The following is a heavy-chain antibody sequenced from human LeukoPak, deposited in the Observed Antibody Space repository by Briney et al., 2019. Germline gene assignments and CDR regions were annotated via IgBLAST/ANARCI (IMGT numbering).Heavy chain of an antibody. CDR3: TSQQQLLTYFDS. CDR1: GFTFSSYS. Sequence: GGSLRPSCAASGFTFSSYSMNWVRQAPGKGLEWVSSISSSSSYIYYADSVKGRFTISRDNAKNSLYLQMNSLRAEDTAVYYCTSQQQLLTYFDSWGQGTLVTVSS. CDR2: ISSSSSYI. V-gene: IGHV3-21*03. J-gene: IGHJ4*02. D-gene: IGHD6-13*01.